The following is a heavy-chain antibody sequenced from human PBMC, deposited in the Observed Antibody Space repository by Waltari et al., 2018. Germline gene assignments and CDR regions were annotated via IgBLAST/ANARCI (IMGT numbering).Heavy chain of an antibody. CDR2: TYYRSKVYN. J-gene: IGHJ4*02. Sequence: QVQLQQSGPGLVKPSQTLSLTCAISGDSVSSNSAAWNWIRPSPSRGLEWLGRTYYRSKVYNDYAVSVKSRITINPDTSKNQFSLQLNSVTPEDTAVYYCAMIAVAGTGEPNDYWGQGTLVTVSS. V-gene: IGHV6-1*01. CDR3: AMIAVAGTGEPNDY. D-gene: IGHD6-19*01. CDR1: GDSVSSNSAA.